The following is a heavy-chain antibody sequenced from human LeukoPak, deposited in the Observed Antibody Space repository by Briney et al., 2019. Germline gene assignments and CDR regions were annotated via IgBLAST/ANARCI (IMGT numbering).Heavy chain of an antibody. CDR3: ARELSVEGTWYYFDY. CDR1: GFTFSSYS. J-gene: IGHJ4*02. V-gene: IGHV3-21*01. CDR2: ISSSSSYM. D-gene: IGHD1-1*01. Sequence: GGSLRLSCAASGFTFSSYSMNWVRQAPGKGLEWVSSISSSSSYMYYADSVKGQFTISRDNAKNSLYLQMNSLRAEDTAVYYCARELSVEGTWYYFDYWGQGTLVTVSS.